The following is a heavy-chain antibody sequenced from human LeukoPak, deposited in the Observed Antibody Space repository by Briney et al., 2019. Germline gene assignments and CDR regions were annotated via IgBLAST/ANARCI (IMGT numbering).Heavy chain of an antibody. J-gene: IGHJ4*02. CDR1: GFTFSSYW. Sequence: GGSLRLSCAASGFTFSSYWMSWVRQAPGKGLEWVANINKDGGEKYYVDSVKGRFTISRDNAKNSLYLQMDSLRADDTAVYYCVKDSPPRYSGSPPAYWGQGTLVTVSS. CDR3: VKDSPPRYSGSPPAY. D-gene: IGHD1-26*01. CDR2: INKDGGEK. V-gene: IGHV3-7*03.